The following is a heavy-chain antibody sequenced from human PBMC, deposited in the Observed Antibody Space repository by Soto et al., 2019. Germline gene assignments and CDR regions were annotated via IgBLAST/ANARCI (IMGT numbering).Heavy chain of an antibody. CDR2: INPNSGGT. J-gene: IGHJ5*02. Sequence: ASVKVSCKASGYTFTGYYMHWVRQAPGQGLEWMGWINPNSGGTNYAQKFQGWVTMTRDTSISTAYMELSRLRSDDTAVYYCARGKGEIAAVRGLFDPWGQGTLVTVSS. V-gene: IGHV1-2*04. D-gene: IGHD6-13*01. CDR1: GYTFTGYY. CDR3: ARGKGEIAAVRGLFDP.